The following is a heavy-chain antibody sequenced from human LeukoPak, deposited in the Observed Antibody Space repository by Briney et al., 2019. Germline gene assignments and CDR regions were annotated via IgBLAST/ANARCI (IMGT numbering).Heavy chain of an antibody. CDR2: ISSSSSYI. D-gene: IGHD6-19*01. CDR3: ARRTVAGTPFAGAAFDI. CDR1: GFTFSSYS. J-gene: IGHJ3*02. V-gene: IGHV3-21*01. Sequence: PGGSLRLSCAASGFTFSSYSMNWVRQAPGKGLEWVSSISSSSSYIYYADSVKGRFTISRDNAKNSLYLQMNSLRAEDTAVYYCARRTVAGTPFAGAAFDIWGPGTMVTVSS.